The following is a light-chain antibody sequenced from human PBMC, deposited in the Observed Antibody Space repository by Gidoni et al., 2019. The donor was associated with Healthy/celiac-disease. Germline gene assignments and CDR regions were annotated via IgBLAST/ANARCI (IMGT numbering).Light chain of an antibody. J-gene: IGLJ1*01. CDR2: EGS. V-gene: IGLV2-23*01. CDR3: CSYAGSSTYV. Sequence: SDLPQPASVSGSPGQSITISCTGTSSDVGSYNLVSWYQQHPGKAPKLMIYEGSQRPSGVSNRFSGSKSGNTASLTISGLQAEDEADYYCCSYAGSSTYVFGTGTKVTVL. CDR1: SSDVGSYNL.